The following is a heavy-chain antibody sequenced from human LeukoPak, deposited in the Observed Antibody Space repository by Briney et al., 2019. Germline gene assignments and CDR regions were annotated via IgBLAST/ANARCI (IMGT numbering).Heavy chain of an antibody. D-gene: IGHD3-22*01. J-gene: IGHJ4*02. Sequence: SETLSLTCGVSGGSISSYYWSWIRQSPEKGLEWIGYIRYRGSTNYNPSLKSRLTISVNTSKNHFSLKLSSVTAADTAVYYCARHADSSGYYYHFDYWGQGALVTVSS. V-gene: IGHV4-59*08. CDR3: ARHADSSGYYYHFDY. CDR2: IRYRGST. CDR1: GGSISSYY.